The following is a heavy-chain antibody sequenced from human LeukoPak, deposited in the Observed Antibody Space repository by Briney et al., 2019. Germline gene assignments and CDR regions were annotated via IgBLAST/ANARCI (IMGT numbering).Heavy chain of an antibody. V-gene: IGHV4-38-2*02. CDR1: GYSISSAYY. J-gene: IGHJ3*02. CDR3: ARDRVGATYAFDI. CDR2: IHHSGST. Sequence: SETLSLTCAVSGYSISSAYYWGWMRQPPGKGLEWIVSIHHSGSTYFNPSLKSRVTIPVDTSKNQFSLKLTSVTAADTAVYYCARDRVGATYAFDIWGQGTMVTVSS. D-gene: IGHD1-26*01.